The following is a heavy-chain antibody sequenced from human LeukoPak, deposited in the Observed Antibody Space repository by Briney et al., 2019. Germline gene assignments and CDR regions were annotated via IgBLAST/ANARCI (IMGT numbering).Heavy chain of an antibody. V-gene: IGHV3-7*01. Sequence: GESLRLSCAASGFIFSTYSMNWVRQAPGKGLEWVANINEDGTEKYYVDSVKGRFTVSRDNAKNSLYLQMNSLRAEDTAVYYCARQGGRYCRTSVCYNDYWGQGTLVTVSS. D-gene: IGHD2-8*01. CDR3: ARQGGRYCRTSVCYNDY. CDR1: GFIFSTYS. CDR2: INEDGTEK. J-gene: IGHJ4*02.